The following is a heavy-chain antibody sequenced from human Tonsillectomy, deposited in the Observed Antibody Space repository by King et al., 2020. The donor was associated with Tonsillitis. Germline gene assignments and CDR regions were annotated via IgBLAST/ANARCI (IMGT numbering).Heavy chain of an antibody. V-gene: IGHV3-11*05. CDR2: ISSSSIYT. CDR1: GFTFSDYY. J-gene: IGHJ6*03. CDR3: AMLYGGNSRNHYSYYYYMDV. Sequence: VQLVESGGGLVKPGGSLRLSCAVSGFTFSDYYMSWIRQAPGKGLEWVSYISSSSIYTNYADSVKGRFTISRDNAKKSLYLQMNSLRAADTAVYYCAMLYGGNSRNHYSYYYYMDVWGKGTTVTVSS. D-gene: IGHD4-23*01.